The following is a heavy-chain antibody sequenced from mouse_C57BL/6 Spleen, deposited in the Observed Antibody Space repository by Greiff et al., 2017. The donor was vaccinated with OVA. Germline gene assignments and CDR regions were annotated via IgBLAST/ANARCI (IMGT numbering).Heavy chain of an antibody. D-gene: IGHD2-4*01. J-gene: IGHJ4*01. V-gene: IGHV2-5*01. CDR1: GFSLTSYG. CDR2: IWRGGST. Sequence: QVQLKESGPGLVQPSQSLSITCTVSGFSLTSYGVHWVRQSPGKGLEWLGVIWRGGSTDYTAAFMSRLSITKDNSKSQVFFKMNSLQADDTAIYYCAKGDYEYDDYAMDYWGQGTSVTVSS. CDR3: AKGDYEYDDYAMDY.